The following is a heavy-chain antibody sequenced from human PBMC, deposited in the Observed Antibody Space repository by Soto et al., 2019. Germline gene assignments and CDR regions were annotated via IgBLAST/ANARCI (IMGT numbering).Heavy chain of an antibody. D-gene: IGHD5-18*01. Sequence: GVSLRLSCAASGFTFSSYAMSWVRQAPGKGLEWVSAISGSGGSTYYADSVKGRFTISRDNSKNTLYLQMNSLRAEDTAVYYCARSDRGYSYVVYGMDVWGQGTTVTVSS. CDR1: GFTFSSYA. CDR2: ISGSGGST. V-gene: IGHV3-23*01. CDR3: ARSDRGYSYVVYGMDV. J-gene: IGHJ6*02.